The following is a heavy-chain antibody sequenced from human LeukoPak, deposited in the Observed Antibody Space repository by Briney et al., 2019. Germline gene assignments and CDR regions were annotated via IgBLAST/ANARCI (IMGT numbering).Heavy chain of an antibody. J-gene: IGHJ4*02. CDR2: ISSSGSTI. D-gene: IGHD6-6*01. Sequence: GGSLRLSCAASGFTFSDYYMSWIRQAPGKGLEWVSYISSSGSTIYYADSVKGRFTISRDNAKSSLYLQMNSLRAEDTAVYYCARDPNSSSSVKEDYWGQGTLVTVSS. V-gene: IGHV3-11*01. CDR3: ARDPNSSSSVKEDY. CDR1: GFTFSDYY.